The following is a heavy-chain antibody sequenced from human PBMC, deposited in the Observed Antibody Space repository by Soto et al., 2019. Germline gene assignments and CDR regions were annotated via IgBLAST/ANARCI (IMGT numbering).Heavy chain of an antibody. Sequence: QVQLVQSGAEVKKPGASVKVSCKASGYTFTSYAMHWVRQAPGQRLEWMGWINAGNGNTKYSQKFQGRVTNTRDTSASTAYMELSSLRSEDTAVYYCARMELWFGELFSFDYWGQGTLVTVSS. D-gene: IGHD3-10*01. J-gene: IGHJ4*02. V-gene: IGHV1-3*01. CDR3: ARMELWFGELFSFDY. CDR1: GYTFTSYA. CDR2: INAGNGNT.